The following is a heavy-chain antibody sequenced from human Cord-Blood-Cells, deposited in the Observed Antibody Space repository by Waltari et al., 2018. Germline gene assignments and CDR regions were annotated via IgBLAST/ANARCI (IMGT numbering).Heavy chain of an antibody. CDR2: IIPIFGTA. CDR1: GGTFSSYA. Sequence: QVQLVQSGAEVKKPGSSVKVSCKASGGTFSSYAISWVRQAPGQGLEWMGGIIPIFGTANYAQKFQGRVTITADKSTSTAYMERSSLRSEDTAVYYCARLGDFWSGYYFDYWGQGTLVTVSS. D-gene: IGHD3-3*01. CDR3: ARLGDFWSGYYFDY. V-gene: IGHV1-69*06. J-gene: IGHJ4*02.